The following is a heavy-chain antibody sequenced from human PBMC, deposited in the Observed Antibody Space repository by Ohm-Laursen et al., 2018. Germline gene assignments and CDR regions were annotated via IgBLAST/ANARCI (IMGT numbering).Heavy chain of an antibody. CDR3: AKGSANLGDY. CDR2: ISGSGGST. V-gene: IGHV3-23*01. Sequence: SLRLSCTASGFIFSNYWMTWVRQASGKGLEWVSAISGSGGSTYYADSVKGPFTISRDNTKSMLYLQMNNLRAEDTAVYYCAKGSANLGDYWGQGTLVTVSS. CDR1: GFIFSNYW. J-gene: IGHJ4*02.